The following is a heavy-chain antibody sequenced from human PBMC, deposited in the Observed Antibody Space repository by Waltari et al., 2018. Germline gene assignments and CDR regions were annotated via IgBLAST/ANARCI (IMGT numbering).Heavy chain of an antibody. J-gene: IGHJ6*02. CDR1: GGSFSGYY. D-gene: IGHD2-2*01. CDR2: INHGGST. Sequence: QVQLQQWGAGLLKPSETLSLTCAVYGGSFSGYYWSWIRQPPGKGLEWIGEINHGGSTNYNPPIKSRVTISVDTSKNQFSLKLSSVTAADTAVYYWARARSRRGRPGIVVVPAAKGGMDVWGQGTTVTVSS. CDR3: ARARSRRGRPGIVVVPAAKGGMDV. V-gene: IGHV4-34*01.